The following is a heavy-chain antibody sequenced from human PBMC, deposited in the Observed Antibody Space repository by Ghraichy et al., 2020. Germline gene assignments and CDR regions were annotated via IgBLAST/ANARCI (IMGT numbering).Heavy chain of an antibody. CDR3: ARFRAYGDYSIFY. CDR2: IKQDGSEK. Sequence: GGSLRLSCAASGFTFSSYWMSWVRQAPGKGLEWVANIKQDGSEKYYVDSVKGRFTISRDNAKNSLYLQMNSLRAEDTAVYYCARFRAYGDYSIFYWGQGTLVTVSS. D-gene: IGHD4-17*01. CDR1: GFTFSSYW. V-gene: IGHV3-7*01. J-gene: IGHJ4*02.